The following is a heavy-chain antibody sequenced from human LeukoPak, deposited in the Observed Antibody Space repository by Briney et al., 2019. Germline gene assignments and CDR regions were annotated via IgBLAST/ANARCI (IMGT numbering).Heavy chain of an antibody. V-gene: IGHV3-7*01. CDR3: ARGRGGLYDAFDI. CDR1: GFTFSSYW. CDR2: IKQDGSEK. J-gene: IGHJ3*02. Sequence: GGSLRLSCAASGFTFSSYWMSWVRQAPGTGLEWVANIKQDGSEKYYVDSVKGRFTISRDNAKNSLYLQMNSLRAEDTAVYYCARGRGGLYDAFDIWGQGTMVTVSS. D-gene: IGHD2-15*01.